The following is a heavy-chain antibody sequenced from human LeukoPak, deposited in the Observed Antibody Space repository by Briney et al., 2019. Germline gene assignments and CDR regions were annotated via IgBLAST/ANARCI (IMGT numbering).Heavy chain of an antibody. D-gene: IGHD2-2*02. V-gene: IGHV3-30*02. J-gene: IGHJ4*02. Sequence: PGGSLRLSCAASGFTFSSYGMHWVRQAPGKGLEWVTFIRYDGSNKYYADSVKGRFTISRDNSKNTLYLQMNSLRAEDTAVYYCAKGPKWGSSTSCDSWGQGTLVTVSS. CDR2: IRYDGSNK. CDR1: GFTFSSYG. CDR3: AKGPKWGSSTSCDS.